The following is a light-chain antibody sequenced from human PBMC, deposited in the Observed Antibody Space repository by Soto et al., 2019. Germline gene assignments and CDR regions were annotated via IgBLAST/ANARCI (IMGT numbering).Light chain of an antibody. V-gene: IGLV1-40*01. CDR3: QSYDSSLGGWV. Sequence: QSVLTQPPSVSGAPGQRVTISCTGSSSNIGAGYDVHWYQQLPGTAPKLLIYGNSNRPSGVPDRLFGSKSGTSASLAITGFQVDDEADYYCQSYDSSLGGWVFGGGTKLTVL. CDR1: SSNIGAGYD. J-gene: IGLJ3*02. CDR2: GNS.